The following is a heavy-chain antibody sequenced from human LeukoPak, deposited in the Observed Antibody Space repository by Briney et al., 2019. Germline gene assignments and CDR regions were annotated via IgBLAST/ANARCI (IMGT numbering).Heavy chain of an antibody. CDR2: SYYSGST. J-gene: IGHJ4*02. V-gene: IGHV4-39*01. D-gene: IGHD3-22*01. CDR3: ARLYYDSSGYYQICYFDY. Sequence: SETLSLTCTVSGGSISSSSYYWGWHRPPPGQGLEWLGSSYYSGSTYYNPALKSRFTISIDTAKNQFSLNLSSVTAADTAVYYCARLYYDSSGYYQICYFDYWGQGTLVTVSS. CDR1: GGSISSSSYY.